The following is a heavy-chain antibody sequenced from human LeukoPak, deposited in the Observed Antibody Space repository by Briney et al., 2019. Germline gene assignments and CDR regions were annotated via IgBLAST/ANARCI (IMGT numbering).Heavy chain of an antibody. CDR2: MNESGST. Sequence: SETLSLTCDLYGGSFSGYYRTWIRQPPGKGLEWVGEMNESGSTKYNPSLKSRVTISADTSKNQFSSKMTSVTAADTAVYYCAKAWGVAAGLGDSWGQGTLVTVSS. V-gene: IGHV4-34*01. CDR3: AKAWGVAAGLGDS. D-gene: IGHD2-15*01. J-gene: IGHJ5*01. CDR1: GGSFSGYY.